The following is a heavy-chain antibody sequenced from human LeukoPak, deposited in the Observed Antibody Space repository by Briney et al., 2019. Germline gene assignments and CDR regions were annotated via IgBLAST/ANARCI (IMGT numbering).Heavy chain of an antibody. V-gene: IGHV3-64*01. D-gene: IGHD4-17*01. CDR1: GLTLSSYA. CDR3: ARGKLDYGDYYYYGMDV. Sequence: GGSLRLSCAASGLTLSSYAVHWVRQAPGKGLEYVSAISSNGSSTYYANSVKGRFTISRDNSKNTLYLQMGSLRAEDMAVYYYARGKLDYGDYYYYGMDVGGQGTTVTVS. CDR2: ISSNGSST. J-gene: IGHJ6*02.